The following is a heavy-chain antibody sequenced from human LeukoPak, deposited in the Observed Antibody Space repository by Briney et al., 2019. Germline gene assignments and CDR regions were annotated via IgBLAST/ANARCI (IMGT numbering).Heavy chain of an antibody. V-gene: IGHV3-49*03. Sequence: GGSLRLSCTASGFTFGDYAMNWFRQAPGKGLEWVGFIRSKAYGGTTEYAASVKGRFTISRDDSKSIAYLQMNSLKTEDTAVYYCTRSITIFGVGPFDYWGQGTLVTVSS. CDR1: GFTFGDYA. J-gene: IGHJ4*02. CDR2: IRSKAYGGTT. D-gene: IGHD3-3*01. CDR3: TRSITIFGVGPFDY.